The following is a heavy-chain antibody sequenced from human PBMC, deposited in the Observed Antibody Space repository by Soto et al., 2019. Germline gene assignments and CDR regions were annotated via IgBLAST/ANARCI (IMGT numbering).Heavy chain of an antibody. Sequence: QVQLVQSGAEVKKPGSSVKVSCKTSGVSFNNNGIGWVRQAPGHGLEWMGGVSPPFRTSNYARKFQGRISITADASTGTVNMELSSLTSEDTAQYYCARVLYYGSGSYSPYGMDVWGQGTPVTVYS. CDR1: GVSFNNNG. D-gene: IGHD3-10*01. V-gene: IGHV1-69*01. CDR3: ARVLYYGSGSYSPYGMDV. CDR2: VSPPFRTS. J-gene: IGHJ6*02.